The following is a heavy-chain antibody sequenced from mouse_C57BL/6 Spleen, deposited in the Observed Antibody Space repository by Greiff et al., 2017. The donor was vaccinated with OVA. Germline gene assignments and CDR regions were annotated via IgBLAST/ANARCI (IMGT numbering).Heavy chain of an antibody. CDR1: GYTFTSYW. CDR3: AREGTLYYGNYAWFAY. Sequence: VQLQQPGTELVKPGASVKLSCKASGYTFTSYWMHWVKQRPGQGLEWLGNINPSNGGTNYNEKFKSKATLTVDKSSSTAYMQLSSLTSEDSAFYYCAREGTLYYGNYAWFAYWGQGTLVTVSA. D-gene: IGHD2-1*01. J-gene: IGHJ3*01. V-gene: IGHV1-53*01. CDR2: INPSNGGT.